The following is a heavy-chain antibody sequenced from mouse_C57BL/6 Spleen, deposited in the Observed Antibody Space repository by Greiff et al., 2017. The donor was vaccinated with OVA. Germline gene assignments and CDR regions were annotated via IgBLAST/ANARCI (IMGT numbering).Heavy chain of an antibody. Sequence: QVQLQQPGAELVKPGASVKMSCKASGYTFTSYWITWVKQRPGQGLEWIGDIYPGSGSTNYNEKFKSKATLTVDTSSSTAYMQLSSLTSEDSAVYYCARGDYKGPYWYFDVWGTGTTVTVSS. CDR2: IYPGSGST. D-gene: IGHD2-12*01. CDR3: ARGDYKGPYWYFDV. CDR1: GYTFTSYW. J-gene: IGHJ1*03. V-gene: IGHV1-55*01.